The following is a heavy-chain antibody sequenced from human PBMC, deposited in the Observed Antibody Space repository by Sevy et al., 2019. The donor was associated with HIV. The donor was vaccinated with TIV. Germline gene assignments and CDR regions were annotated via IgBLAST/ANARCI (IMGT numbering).Heavy chain of an antibody. Sequence: GGSPRLSCAASGFTFSKHSMSWVRQPPGKGLEWVSTLSFGCGEINYADSVKGRFTISRDNSKSSVYLQMNNLRPEDTAAYYCAREGCTKPHDYWGQGTLVTVSS. CDR2: LSFGCGEI. CDR3: AREGCTKPHDY. D-gene: IGHD2-8*01. V-gene: IGHV3-23*01. J-gene: IGHJ4*02. CDR1: GFTFSKHS.